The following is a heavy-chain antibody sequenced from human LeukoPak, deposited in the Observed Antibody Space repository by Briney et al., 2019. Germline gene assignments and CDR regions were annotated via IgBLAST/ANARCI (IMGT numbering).Heavy chain of an antibody. CDR3: ARATEGAFDI. Sequence: PGGSLRLSCAASGFTFSSYSMNWVRQAPGEGLERVSSISSSSSYIYYADSVKGRFTISRDNAKNSLYLQMNSLRAEDTAVYYCARATEGAFDIWGQGTMVTVSS. CDR2: ISSSSSYI. CDR1: GFTFSSYS. V-gene: IGHV3-21*01. D-gene: IGHD4-17*01. J-gene: IGHJ3*02.